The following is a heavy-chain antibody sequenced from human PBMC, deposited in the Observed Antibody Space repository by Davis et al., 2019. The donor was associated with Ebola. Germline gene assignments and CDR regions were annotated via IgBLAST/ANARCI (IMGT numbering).Heavy chain of an antibody. CDR3: ARDLTDEWELLFQGMDV. V-gene: IGHV1-46*01. Sequence: AASVKVSCKASGYTFTSYYMHWVRQAPGQGLEWMGIINPSGGSTSCAQKFQGRVTMTRDTSTSTVYMELSSLRSEDTAVYYCARDLTDEWELLFQGMDVWGQGTTVTVSS. J-gene: IGHJ6*02. CDR1: GYTFTSYY. CDR2: INPSGGST. D-gene: IGHD1-26*01.